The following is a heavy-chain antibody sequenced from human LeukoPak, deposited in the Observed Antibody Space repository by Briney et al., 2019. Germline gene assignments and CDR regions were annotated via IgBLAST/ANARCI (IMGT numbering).Heavy chain of an antibody. Sequence: SETLSPTCTVSGGSISSHYWSWIRQPPGKGLEWIGYIYYSGSTNYNPSLKSRVTISVDTSKNQFSLKLSSVTAADTAVYYCARTMVPDAFDIWGQGTMVTVSS. CDR3: ARTMVPDAFDI. CDR2: IYYSGST. D-gene: IGHD6-13*01. J-gene: IGHJ3*02. V-gene: IGHV4-59*11. CDR1: GGSISSHY.